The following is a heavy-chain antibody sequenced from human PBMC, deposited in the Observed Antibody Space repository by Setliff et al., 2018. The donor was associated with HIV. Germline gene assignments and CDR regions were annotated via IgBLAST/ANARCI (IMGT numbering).Heavy chain of an antibody. CDR3: ARESVGVVIKGAYYYYMDV. CDR1: GYTFTSYG. V-gene: IGHV1-18*01. J-gene: IGHJ6*03. D-gene: IGHD3-3*01. CDR2: ISAYNGDT. Sequence: GASVKVSCKASGYTFTSYGISWVRQAPGQGLEWMGWISAYNGDTNYAQKFQGRVTMTTDTSTSTAYMELRSLRSDDTAAYYCARESVGVVIKGAYYYYMDVWGKGTTVTVSS.